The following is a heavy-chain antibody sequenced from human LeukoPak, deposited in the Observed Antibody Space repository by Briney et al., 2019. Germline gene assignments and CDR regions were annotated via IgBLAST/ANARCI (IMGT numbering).Heavy chain of an antibody. CDR1: GFTFSSYA. CDR3: AKRIQSAMATGY. Sequence: PGGTLRLSCAASGFTFSSYAMSWVRQAPGKGLEWVSDINGSGGSTYYADSVKGRFTISRDNSENTLYLQMNSLRAEDTAVYYCAKRIQSAMATGYWGQGTLVTVSS. J-gene: IGHJ4*02. V-gene: IGHV3-23*01. CDR2: INGSGGST. D-gene: IGHD5-18*01.